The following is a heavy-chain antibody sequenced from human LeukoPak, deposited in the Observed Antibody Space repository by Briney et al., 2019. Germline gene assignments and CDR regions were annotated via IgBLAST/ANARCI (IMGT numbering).Heavy chain of an antibody. Sequence: SQTLSLTCSVSGAFIRSGDDYWAWIRQPPGKGLEWIGSIYHSGVTYINPPLKSRVTISLETSNNQFSLNLNSVTAADTAVYFCARASYFFDASGYFYDHWGQGILVIVSS. CDR3: ARASYFFDASGYFYDH. V-gene: IGHV4-30-4*01. D-gene: IGHD3-22*01. J-gene: IGHJ4*02. CDR2: IYHSGVT. CDR1: GAFIRSGDDY.